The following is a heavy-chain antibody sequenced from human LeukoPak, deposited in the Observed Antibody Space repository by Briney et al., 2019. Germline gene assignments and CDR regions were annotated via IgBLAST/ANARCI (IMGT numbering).Heavy chain of an antibody. Sequence: GGSLRLSCAASGFTFSSYGMLGVRQAPGKGREWGAVISYDGSNKYYADPVKGRFTISRDNSKNTLYLQMNSLRAEDTAVYYCAKGGYDYHLDYWGQGTLVTVSS. CDR2: ISYDGSNK. J-gene: IGHJ4*02. D-gene: IGHD5-12*01. CDR1: GFTFSSYG. CDR3: AKGGYDYHLDY. V-gene: IGHV3-30*18.